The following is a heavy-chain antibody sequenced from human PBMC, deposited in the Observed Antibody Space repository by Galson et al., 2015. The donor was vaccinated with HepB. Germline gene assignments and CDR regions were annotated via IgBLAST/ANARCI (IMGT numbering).Heavy chain of an antibody. CDR3: ARAFDYYGSGSCDY. D-gene: IGHD3-10*01. J-gene: IGHJ4*02. V-gene: IGHV1-2*06. CDR1: GYTFTGYY. Sequence: SVKVSCKASGYTFTGYYMHWVRQAPGQGLKWMGRINPNSGGTNYAQKFQGRVTMTRDTSISTAYMELSRLRSDDTAVYYCARAFDYYGSGSCDYWGQGTLVTVSS. CDR2: INPNSGGT.